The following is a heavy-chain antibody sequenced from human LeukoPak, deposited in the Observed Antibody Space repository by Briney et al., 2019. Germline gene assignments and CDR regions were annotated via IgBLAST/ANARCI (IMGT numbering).Heavy chain of an antibody. Sequence: QPGGSLRLSCAVSGITLSNYGMSWVRQAPGKGLEWVAGISDSGGRTNYADSVKDRFTISRDNPKNTIYLQMNSLRAEDTAVYFCAKRGVVIRVILVGFHKEAYYFDSWGQGALVTVSS. J-gene: IGHJ4*02. CDR3: AKRGVVIRVILVGFHKEAYYFDS. CDR1: GITLSNYG. V-gene: IGHV3-23*01. CDR2: ISDSGGRT. D-gene: IGHD3-22*01.